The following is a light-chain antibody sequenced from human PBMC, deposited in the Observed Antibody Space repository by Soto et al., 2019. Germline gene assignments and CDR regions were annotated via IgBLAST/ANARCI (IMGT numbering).Light chain of an antibody. CDR3: CSYAGDYTFV. Sequence: QSALTQPRSVSGSPGQSVTISCTGTSSDVGGYNYVTGYQQYPGKAPKVMIYDVKTRPSGVPDRFSGSKSGNTASLTISGLQAEDEADYYCCSYAGDYTFVFGPGTKLTVL. CDR1: SSDVGGYNY. CDR2: DVK. J-gene: IGLJ1*01. V-gene: IGLV2-11*01.